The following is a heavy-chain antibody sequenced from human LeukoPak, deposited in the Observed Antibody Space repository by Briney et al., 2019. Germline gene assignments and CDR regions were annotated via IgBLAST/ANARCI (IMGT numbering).Heavy chain of an antibody. D-gene: IGHD3-22*01. CDR1: GGSISSGFY. CDR3: ARANYYDSSGYSRGAFDI. J-gene: IGHJ3*02. Sequence: SETLSLTCTVSGGSISSGFYWGWIRQPPGKGLEWIGNIFRSGSTYYNTSLKSRVTISVDTSKNQFSLKLSSVTAADTAVYYCARANYYDSSGYSRGAFDIWAQGTMAPVFS. CDR2: IFRSGST. V-gene: IGHV4-38-2*02.